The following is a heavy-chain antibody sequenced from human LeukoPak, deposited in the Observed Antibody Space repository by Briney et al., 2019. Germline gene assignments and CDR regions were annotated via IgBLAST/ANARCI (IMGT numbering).Heavy chain of an antibody. J-gene: IGHJ4*02. Sequence: GGSLRLSCAASGFTFSSYEMNWVRQAPGKGLEWVSYISSSGSTIYYADSVKGRFTISRDNAKNSLYLQMNSLRAEDTAVYYCATQVGDGGYFDYWGQGTLVTVSP. CDR1: GFTFSSYE. CDR3: ATQVGDGGYFDY. V-gene: IGHV3-48*03. CDR2: ISSSGSTI. D-gene: IGHD1-26*01.